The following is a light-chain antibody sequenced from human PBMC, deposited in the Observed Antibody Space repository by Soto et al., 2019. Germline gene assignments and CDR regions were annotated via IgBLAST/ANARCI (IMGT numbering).Light chain of an antibody. Sequence: EIVLTQSPGTLSLSPGERATLSCRASQSVSSSYLAWYQQKPGQAPRLLIYGESSRSTGIPDRFSGSGSGTDFTLTISRLEPEDFAVYYCQQYDSSPVTFGQGTKLEIK. V-gene: IGKV3-20*01. CDR2: GES. CDR1: QSVSSSY. J-gene: IGKJ2*01. CDR3: QQYDSSPVT.